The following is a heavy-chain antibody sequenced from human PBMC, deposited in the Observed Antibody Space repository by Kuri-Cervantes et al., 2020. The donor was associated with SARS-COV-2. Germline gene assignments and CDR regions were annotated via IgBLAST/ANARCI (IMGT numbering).Heavy chain of an antibody. CDR1: GDSISSSSYY. Sequence: GSLRLSCTVSGDSISSSSYYWGWIRQPPGKGLEWIGTIYYSGSTDYNPSLKSRVTISVDTSKNQFSLKLRSVTATDMAVYYCARLFSPWSVVGDYWGQGTLVTVSS. CDR2: IYYSGST. J-gene: IGHJ4*02. CDR3: ARLFSPWSVVGDY. V-gene: IGHV4-39*01. D-gene: IGHD1-1*01.